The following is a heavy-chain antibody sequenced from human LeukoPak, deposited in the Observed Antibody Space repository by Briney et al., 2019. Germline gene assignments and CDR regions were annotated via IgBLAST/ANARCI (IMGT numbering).Heavy chain of an antibody. CDR3: ARHSTNSGSYVSVYYYYYMDV. V-gene: IGHV4-39*01. CDR1: GGSISSHNYY. J-gene: IGHJ6*03. Sequence: QPSETLSLTCTVSGGSISSHNYYWTWIRQPPGKGLEWIGAIFYSGSTYYNPSLKSRVTISVDTSKNQFSLKLSSVTAADTAVYYCARHSTNSGSYVSVYYYYYMDVWGKGTTVTISS. CDR2: IFYSGST. D-gene: IGHD1-26*01.